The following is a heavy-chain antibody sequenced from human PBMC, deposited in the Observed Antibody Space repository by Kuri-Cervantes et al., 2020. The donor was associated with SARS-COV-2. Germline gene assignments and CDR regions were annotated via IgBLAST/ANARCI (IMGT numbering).Heavy chain of an antibody. CDR1: GGTFTNYA. D-gene: IGHD5-12*01. CDR3: ARVDSTLVMSFDYYYFDC. Sequence: SAKVTCNASGGTFTNYAITWLRQAPGQGFEWMGRIIPMYDATDFAQKFKGRVTINADESTRTAYMELSSLSSEDTAVYYCARVDSTLVMSFDYYYFDCWGQGTLVTVSS. V-gene: IGHV1-69*13. J-gene: IGHJ4*02. CDR2: IIPMYDAT.